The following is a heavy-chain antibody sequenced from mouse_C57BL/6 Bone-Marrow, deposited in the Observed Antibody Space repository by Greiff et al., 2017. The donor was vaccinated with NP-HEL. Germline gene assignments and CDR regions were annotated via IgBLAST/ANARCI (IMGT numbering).Heavy chain of an antibody. CDR1: GFSLTSYG. V-gene: IGHV2-5*01. J-gene: IGHJ4*01. Sequence: VKLMESGPGLVQPSQSLSITCTVSGFSLTSYGVHWVRQSPGKGLEWLGVIWRGGSTDYNAAFMSRLSITKDNSKSQVFFKMNSLQADDTAIYYCAKNSLLFFCAMDYWGQGTSVTVSS. D-gene: IGHD2-1*01. CDR2: IWRGGST. CDR3: AKNSLLFFCAMDY.